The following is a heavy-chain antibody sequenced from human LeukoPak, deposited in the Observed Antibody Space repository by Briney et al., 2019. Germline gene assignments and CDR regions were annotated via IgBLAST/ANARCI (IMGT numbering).Heavy chain of an antibody. J-gene: IGHJ4*02. CDR3: AKGPARYCSGGSCAPLND. V-gene: IGHV3-23*01. CDR2: ISGSGGST. D-gene: IGHD2-15*01. CDR1: GFTLSSYA. Sequence: LGGSLRLSCAASGFTLSSYAMSWVRQAPGKGLEWVSTISGSGGSTYYADSVKGRFTISRDNSKNTLYLQMNSLRAEDTAVYYCAKGPARYCSGGSCAPLNDWGQGTLVTVSS.